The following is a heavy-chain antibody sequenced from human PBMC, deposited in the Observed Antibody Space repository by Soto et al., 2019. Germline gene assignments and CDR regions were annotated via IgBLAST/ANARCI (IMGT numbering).Heavy chain of an antibody. V-gene: IGHV4-4*02. D-gene: IGHD5-18*01. CDR2: IYHSGST. CDR1: GGSISSSNW. J-gene: IGHJ4*02. CDR3: ARTPSDGYTVYYFDY. Sequence: QVQLQESGPGLVKPSGTLSLTCAVSGGSISSSNWWSWVRQPPGKGLEWSGEIYHSGSTNYNPSLKRRVTISVDKSKNQFSLKLSSVTAADTAVYSCARTPSDGYTVYYFDYWGQGTLVTVSS.